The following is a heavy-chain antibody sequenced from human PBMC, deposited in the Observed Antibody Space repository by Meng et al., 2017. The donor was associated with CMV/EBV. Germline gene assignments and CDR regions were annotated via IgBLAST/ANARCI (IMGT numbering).Heavy chain of an antibody. CDR2: IYYSGST. D-gene: IGHD3-10*01. Sequence: SETLSLTCTVSSGSISSYYWSWIRQPPGKGLEWIGYIYYSGSTNYNPSLKSRVTISVDTSKNQFSLKLSSVTAADTAVYYCARLALLSETYYYGSGSYAPPGMDVWGQGTTVTVSS. CDR3: ARLALLSETYYYGSGSYAPPGMDV. V-gene: IGHV4-59*01. J-gene: IGHJ6*02. CDR1: SGSISSYY.